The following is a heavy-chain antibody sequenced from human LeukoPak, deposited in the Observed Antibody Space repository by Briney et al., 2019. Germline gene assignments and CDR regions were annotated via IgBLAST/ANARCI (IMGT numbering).Heavy chain of an antibody. Sequence: ASVKVSCKASGGTFSSFAISWVRQAPGQGLEWMGGIIPIFGTANYAQKFQDRVTITADESTSTAYMELSSLRSEDTAVCYCARESAGGRDYYFDYWGQGTLVTVSS. D-gene: IGHD2-15*01. CDR3: ARESAGGRDYYFDY. V-gene: IGHV1-69*13. CDR2: IIPIFGTA. J-gene: IGHJ4*02. CDR1: GGTFSSFA.